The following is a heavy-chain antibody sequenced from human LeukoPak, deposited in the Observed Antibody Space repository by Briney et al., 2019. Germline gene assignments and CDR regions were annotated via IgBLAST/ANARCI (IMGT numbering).Heavy chain of an antibody. V-gene: IGHV4-39*01. Sequence: PSETLSLTCTVSGGSLTSGGYYWGWLRQPPGKGLEWIGSMYHSGGNYYIPSLKSRVTISVDTSKNQFSLNLTSVTAADTAVYYCARHYFYIGYMDVWGKGTTVTVSS. D-gene: IGHD2/OR15-2a*01. J-gene: IGHJ6*03. CDR3: ARHYFYIGYMDV. CDR2: MYHSGGN. CDR1: GGSLTSGGYY.